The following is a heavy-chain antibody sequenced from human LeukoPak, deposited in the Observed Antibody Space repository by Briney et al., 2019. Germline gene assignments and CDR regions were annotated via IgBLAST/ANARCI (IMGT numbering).Heavy chain of an antibody. CDR1: GGSFSGYY. Sequence: SETLSLTCAVYGGSFSGYYWSWIRQPPGKGLEWIGEINHSGSTNYNPSLKSRVTISVDTSKNQFSLKLSSVTAADTAVYYCARRLGSGSYYNVLWYWGQGTLVTVSS. D-gene: IGHD3-10*01. CDR3: ARRLGSGSYYNVLWY. J-gene: IGHJ4*02. V-gene: IGHV4-34*01. CDR2: INHSGST.